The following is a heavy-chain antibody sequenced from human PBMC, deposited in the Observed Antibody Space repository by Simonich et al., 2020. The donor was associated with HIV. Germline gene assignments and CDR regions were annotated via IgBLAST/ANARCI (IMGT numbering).Heavy chain of an antibody. D-gene: IGHD3-10*01. J-gene: IGHJ4*02. CDR3: ARKGGGRGVYYFDY. V-gene: IGHV1-69*13. Sequence: QVQLVQSGAEVKKPGSSVKVSCKASGGTFSSFAISWVRQAPGLGIEWVGGIIPIFGTANYEQMFQGRVTITADESTSTAYMELSSLRSEDTGIYYCARKGGGRGVYYFDYWGQGTLVTVSS. CDR2: IIPIFGTA. CDR1: GGTFSSFA.